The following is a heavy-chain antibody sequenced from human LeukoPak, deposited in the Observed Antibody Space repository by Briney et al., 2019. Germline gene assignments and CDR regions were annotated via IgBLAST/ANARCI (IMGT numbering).Heavy chain of an antibody. D-gene: IGHD3-10*01. CDR2: INHSGST. CDR1: GGSFSGYY. Sequence: SETLSLTCAVYGGSFSGYYWSWIRQPPGKGLEWIGEINHSGSTNYNPSLKSRVTISVDTSKNQFSLKLSSVTAADTAVYYCARQGSGSYSTLVVWGQGTLVTVSS. V-gene: IGHV4-34*01. CDR3: ARQGSGSYSTLVV. J-gene: IGHJ4*02.